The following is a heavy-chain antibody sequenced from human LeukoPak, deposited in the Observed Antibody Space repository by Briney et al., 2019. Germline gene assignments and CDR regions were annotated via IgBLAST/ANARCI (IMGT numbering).Heavy chain of an antibody. V-gene: IGHV4-59*01. CDR3: ARALPLVAWFDP. CDR1: GGSFSSYY. J-gene: IGHJ5*02. CDR2: IYYSGST. Sequence: SETLSLTCAVYGGSFSSYYWSWIRQPPGKGLEWIGYIYYSGSTNYNPSLKSRVTISVDTSKNQFSLKLSSVTAADTAVYYCARALPLVAWFDPWGQGTLVTVSS.